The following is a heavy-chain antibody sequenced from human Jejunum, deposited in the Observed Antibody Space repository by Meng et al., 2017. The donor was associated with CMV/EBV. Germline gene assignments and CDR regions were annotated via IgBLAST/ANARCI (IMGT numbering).Heavy chain of an antibody. J-gene: IGHJ4*02. D-gene: IGHD2-21*01. Sequence: QITLKESAPTLVKPTQTLTLTCTFSGFSLSTTGVGVGWIRQPPEMALEWLALIYWDDDKRYSPSLKRRVTIIKDTSKNQVVLTMANMDPVDTGTYYCAHRPSGYGGDFWFHWGQGTLVTVSS. V-gene: IGHV2-5*02. CDR3: AHRPSGYGGDFWFH. CDR2: IYWDDDK. CDR1: GFSLSTTGVG.